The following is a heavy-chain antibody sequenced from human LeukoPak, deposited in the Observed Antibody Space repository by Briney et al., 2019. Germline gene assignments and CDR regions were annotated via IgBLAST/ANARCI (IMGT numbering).Heavy chain of an antibody. Sequence: GASVKVSCKASGYTFTSYDISWVRQAPGQGLEWLGWISAYNGNTNYGQKFQGRVTMTTDTSTSTAYMELRSLRSDDTAVYYCARRYSYGSHYFDYWGQGTLVTVSS. CDR2: ISAYNGNT. J-gene: IGHJ4*02. V-gene: IGHV1-18*01. CDR3: ARRYSYGSHYFDY. D-gene: IGHD5-18*01. CDR1: GYTFTSYD.